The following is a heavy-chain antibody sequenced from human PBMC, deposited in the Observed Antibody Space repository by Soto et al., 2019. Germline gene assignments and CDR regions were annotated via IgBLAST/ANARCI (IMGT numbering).Heavy chain of an antibody. J-gene: IGHJ5*02. CDR2: IHYSGNT. Sequence: SETLSLTCLVSGASVSSDYYQWNWIRQPPGKGPEWIGYIHYSGNTDYNPTLQRRATISLDTSKNQFSLNLTSVTAADTAVYYCARENYDTSGFYSRWFVPWGQGTLVTVSS. D-gene: IGHD3-22*01. CDR1: GASVSSDYYQ. CDR3: ARENYDTSGFYSRWFVP. V-gene: IGHV4-61*01.